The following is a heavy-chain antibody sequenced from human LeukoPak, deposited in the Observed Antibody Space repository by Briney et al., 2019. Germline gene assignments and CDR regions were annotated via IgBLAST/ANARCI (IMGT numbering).Heavy chain of an antibody. CDR2: ISGSGGST. J-gene: IGHJ4*02. CDR3: AKESFGGSSWGY. V-gene: IGHV3-23*01. D-gene: IGHD6-13*01. CDR1: GFTFSSYA. Sequence: GGSLRLSCAASGFTFSSYAMSWVRQAPGKGLEWVSAISGSGGSTYYADSVKGRFTISRDNSKNTLYLPTNSLRAEDTAVYYCAKESFGGSSWGYWGQGTLVTVSS.